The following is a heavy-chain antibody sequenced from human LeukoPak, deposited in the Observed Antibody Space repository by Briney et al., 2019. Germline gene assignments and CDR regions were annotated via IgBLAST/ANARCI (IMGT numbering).Heavy chain of an antibody. CDR1: GFIFSNYA. J-gene: IGHJ4*02. D-gene: IGHD3-10*01. Sequence: PGGSLRLSCAASGFIFSNYAMHWVRQAPGKGLEWVALISSDGSKIYYADSVKGRFTISRDDSKNTAYLQMNSLKTEDTAVYYCTTIDTMIRGVPFDYWGQGTLVTVSS. CDR2: ISSDGSKI. V-gene: IGHV3-30*04. CDR3: TTIDTMIRGVPFDY.